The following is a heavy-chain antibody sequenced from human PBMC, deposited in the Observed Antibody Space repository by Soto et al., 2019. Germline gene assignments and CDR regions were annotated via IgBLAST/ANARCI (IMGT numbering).Heavy chain of an antibody. CDR1: GVSFSGYY. D-gene: IGHD3-10*01. CDR3: ARGRITMVRGVIKSRNYYYYGMDV. CDR2: INHSGST. J-gene: IGHJ6*01. Sequence: SETVSLTCAFYGVSFSGYYWSCIRQPPGKWLEWIGEINHSGSTNYNPSLKSRVTISVDTSKNQFSLKLSSVTAADTAVYYCARGRITMVRGVIKSRNYYYYGMDVWGQGTTVTVS. V-gene: IGHV4-34*01.